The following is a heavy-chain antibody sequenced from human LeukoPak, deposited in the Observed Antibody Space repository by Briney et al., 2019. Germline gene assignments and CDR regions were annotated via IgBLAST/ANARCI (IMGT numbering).Heavy chain of an antibody. V-gene: IGHV1-8*03. CDR1: GYPFTGYY. Sequence: ASVKVSCKASGYPFTGYYLHWVRQAPGKGLEWMGWMNPSSGNTGYAQKFQGRVTITRNTSISTAYMELTSLISEDTAVYYCARAVFSDYYYYYYMDVWGKGTTVTVSS. J-gene: IGHJ6*03. CDR2: MNPSSGNT. CDR3: ARAVFSDYYYYYYMDV.